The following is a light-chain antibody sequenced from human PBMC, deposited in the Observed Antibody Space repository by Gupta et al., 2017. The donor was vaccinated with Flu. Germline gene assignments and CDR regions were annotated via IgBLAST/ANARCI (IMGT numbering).Light chain of an antibody. CDR1: VLAKKY. V-gene: IGLV3-27*01. CDR2: KDI. J-gene: IGLJ2*01. CDR3: YSSADNNLV. Sequence: SRGQTARITCSGDVLAKKYGRWFQRRPGQAPVQVIYKDIERPSGIPERFSGSSSGTTVTLTIRGAQVEDEADYYCYSSADNNLVFGGGTKLTVL.